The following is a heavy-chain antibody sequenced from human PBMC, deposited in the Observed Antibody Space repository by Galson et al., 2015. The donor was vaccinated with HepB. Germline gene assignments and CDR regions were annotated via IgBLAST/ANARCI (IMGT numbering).Heavy chain of an antibody. CDR3: ARDLYDFWSGYYNLLDY. CDR1: GFTFSSYS. J-gene: IGHJ4*02. CDR2: ISSSSSTI. D-gene: IGHD3-3*01. Sequence: SLRLSCAASGFTFSSYSMNWVRQAPGKGLEWVSYISSSSSTIYYADSVKGRFTISRDNAKNSLYLQMNSQRDEDTAVYYCARDLYDFWSGYYNLLDYWGQGTLVTVSS. V-gene: IGHV3-48*02.